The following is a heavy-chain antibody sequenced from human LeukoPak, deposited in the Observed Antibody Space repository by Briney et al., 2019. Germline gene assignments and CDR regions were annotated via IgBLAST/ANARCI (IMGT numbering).Heavy chain of an antibody. V-gene: IGHV1-18*01. CDR1: GYTFTSYG. CDR2: ISAYNGNT. CDR3: ARQYYDFWSGYHADSP. D-gene: IGHD3-3*01. Sequence: ASVKVSCKASGYTFTSYGIIWVRQAPGQGLEWMGWISAYNGNTNYAQKLQGRVTMTTDTSTSTAYMELRSLRSDDTAVYYCARQYYDFWSGYHADSPWGQGTLVTVSS. J-gene: IGHJ5*02.